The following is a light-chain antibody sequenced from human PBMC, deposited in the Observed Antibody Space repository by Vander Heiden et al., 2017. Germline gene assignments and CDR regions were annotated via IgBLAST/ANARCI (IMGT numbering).Light chain of an antibody. CDR1: KSVLYSSNNKNY. V-gene: IGKV4-1*01. CDR3: QQDYSTPLA. Sequence: DIVMTQSPDSLAVSLGVRATINCKSSKSVLYSSNNKNYLAWYQQKPGQPPKLLIYWASTRESGVPDRFSGSGSGTDFTLTISSLQAEDVAVYYCQQDYSTPLAFGQGTRVDI. J-gene: IGKJ5*01. CDR2: WAS.